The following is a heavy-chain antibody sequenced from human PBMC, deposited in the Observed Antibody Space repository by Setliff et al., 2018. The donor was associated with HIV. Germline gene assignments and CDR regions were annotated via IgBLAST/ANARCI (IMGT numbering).Heavy chain of an antibody. Sequence: SETLSLTCTVSGGSISSSYWTWTRQPPGKGLEWIGNIHYSGSTNYNPSLRSRVTISVDTSRSQFSLKLSSVTAADTAVYYCARGRDKYGPIDYWGQGTLVTVSS. J-gene: IGHJ4*02. CDR2: IHYSGST. V-gene: IGHV4-59*12. CDR1: GGSISSSY. D-gene: IGHD3-10*01. CDR3: ARGRDKYGPIDY.